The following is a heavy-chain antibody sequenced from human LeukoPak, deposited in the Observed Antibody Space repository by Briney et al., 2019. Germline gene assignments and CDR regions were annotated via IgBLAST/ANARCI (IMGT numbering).Heavy chain of an antibody. V-gene: IGHV1-2*02. Sequence: ASVKVSCKASGYTFTGYYMHWVRQAPGQGLEWMGWINPNSGGTNYAQKFQGRVTMTRDTSISTAYMELSRLRSDDTAVYYCARELRIAVAGLYYFDYWGQGTLVTVSS. CDR1: GYTFTGYY. CDR2: INPNSGGT. CDR3: ARELRIAVAGLYYFDY. D-gene: IGHD6-19*01. J-gene: IGHJ4*02.